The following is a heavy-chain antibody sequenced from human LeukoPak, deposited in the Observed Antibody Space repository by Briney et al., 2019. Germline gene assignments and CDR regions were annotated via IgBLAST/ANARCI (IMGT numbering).Heavy chain of an antibody. CDR1: GFTFSSYW. V-gene: IGHV3-74*01. D-gene: IGHD3-22*01. J-gene: IGHJ4*02. CDR3: ARAGFDNSGYYFFAY. CDR2: INSDGSST. Sequence: GGSLRLSCAASGFTFSSYWMHWVRQAPGKGLEWVSRINSDGSSTTYADIVKGRFTISRDSAENTLFLQMNSLRAEDTAEYYCARAGFDNSGYYFFAYWGQGTLVTVSS.